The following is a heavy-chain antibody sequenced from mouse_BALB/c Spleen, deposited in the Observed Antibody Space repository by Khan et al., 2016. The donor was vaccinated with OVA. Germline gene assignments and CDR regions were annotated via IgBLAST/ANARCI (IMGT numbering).Heavy chain of an antibody. CDR3: ARPPYFAYVMDY. D-gene: IGHD2-10*01. J-gene: IGHJ4*01. CDR2: INTYTGEP. V-gene: IGHV9-3-1*01. CDR1: GHTFTKYG. Sequence: QIQLVQSGPELKKPGETVKISCKASGHTFTKYGMNWVKQAPGKGLKWIGWINTYTGEPTYADDFNGRFAFSLETSASTAFLHINNLKNEDTATDFGARPPYFAYVMDYWGQGTSVTVSS.